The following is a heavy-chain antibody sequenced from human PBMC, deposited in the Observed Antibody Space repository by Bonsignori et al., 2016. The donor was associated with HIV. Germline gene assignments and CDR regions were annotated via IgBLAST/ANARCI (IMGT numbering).Heavy chain of an antibody. V-gene: IGHV3-48*02. CDR3: ARETGLPRYYFYMDV. D-gene: IGHD1-1*01. Sequence: WIRQPPGKGLEWVSYISGSSSTIYYADSVRGRFTISRDNAKNSLYLQMNSLRDEDTAVYYCARETGLPRYYFYMDVWGKGTTVTVSS. CDR2: ISGSSSTI. J-gene: IGHJ6*03.